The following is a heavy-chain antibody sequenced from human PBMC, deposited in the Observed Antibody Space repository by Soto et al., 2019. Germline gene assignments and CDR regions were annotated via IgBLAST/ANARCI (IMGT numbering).Heavy chain of an antibody. V-gene: IGHV3-21*01. J-gene: IGHJ4*02. CDR3: ARDPREGVLDIVATIGY. CDR1: GFTFSSYS. D-gene: IGHD5-12*01. Sequence: GGSLRLSCAASGFTFSSYSMNWVRQAPGKGLEWVSSISSSSSYIYYADSVKGRFTISRDNAKNSLYLQMNSLRAEDTAVYYCARDPREGVLDIVATIGYWGQGTLVTVSS. CDR2: ISSSSSYI.